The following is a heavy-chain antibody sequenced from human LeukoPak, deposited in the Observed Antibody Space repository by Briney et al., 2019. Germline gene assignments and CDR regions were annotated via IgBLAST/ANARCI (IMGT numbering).Heavy chain of an antibody. CDR1: GDSVSSDPYY. V-gene: IGHV4-39*01. Sequence: PSETLSLTCSVSGDSVSSDPYYWGWIRQPPGRGLEWIGSIFNTGSTYFNPSLKSRITISVDASKNQFSLKLTSVTAADTAVYYCARLDPAHCSSMTCHFFDFWGQGTLVTVSS. J-gene: IGHJ4*02. CDR2: IFNTGST. CDR3: ARLDPAHCSSMTCHFFDF. D-gene: IGHD2-2*01.